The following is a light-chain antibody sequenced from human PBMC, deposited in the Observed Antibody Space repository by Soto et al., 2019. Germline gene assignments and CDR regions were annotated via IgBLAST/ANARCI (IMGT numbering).Light chain of an antibody. V-gene: IGKV1-39*01. J-gene: IGKJ5*01. CDR2: SAS. CDR1: QRINIY. CDR3: QQYGNSPIT. Sequence: DIQMTQYPSSLSTSVGARVTITCRASQRINIYLNWYRQKPGKAPELLIYSASNLQSGVPSRFSGSGSGTDFTLTISRLEPEDFAVYYCQQYGNSPITFGQGTRLEI.